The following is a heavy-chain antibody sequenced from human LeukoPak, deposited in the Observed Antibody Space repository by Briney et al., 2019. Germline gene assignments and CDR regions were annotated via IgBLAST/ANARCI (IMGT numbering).Heavy chain of an antibody. Sequence: GGSLRLSCAASGFTFGNYAMGWLRQAPGRRPEWVSSLTDSGGTTYYVDSVKGRFAISRDNSKNTLYLHMNSLRADDTAVYYCAKKRDAFDIWGQGTVVTVSS. V-gene: IGHV3-23*01. CDR2: LTDSGGTT. CDR3: AKKRDAFDI. CDR1: GFTFGNYA. D-gene: IGHD5-24*01. J-gene: IGHJ3*02.